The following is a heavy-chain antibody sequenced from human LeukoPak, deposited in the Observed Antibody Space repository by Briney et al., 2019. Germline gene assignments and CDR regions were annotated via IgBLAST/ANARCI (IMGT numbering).Heavy chain of an antibody. Sequence: SDTLSLTCAVYGGSFSGYYWSWIRQPPGKGLEWIGEINHSGGTNYNPSLKSRVTISVDTSKNQFSLKLSSVTAADTAVYYCARVDIVVVPAAIHGGVDYWGQGTLVTVSS. J-gene: IGHJ4*02. D-gene: IGHD2-2*01. CDR3: ARVDIVVVPAAIHGGVDY. CDR2: INHSGGT. CDR1: GGSFSGYY. V-gene: IGHV4-34*01.